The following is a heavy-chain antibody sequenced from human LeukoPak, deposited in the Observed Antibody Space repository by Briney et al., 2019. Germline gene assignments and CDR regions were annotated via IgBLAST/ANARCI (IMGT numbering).Heavy chain of an antibody. CDR1: GFTFSSYE. D-gene: IGHD3-10*02. CDR2: ISSSGSTI. J-gene: IGHJ6*04. Sequence: PGGSLRLSCAASGFTFSSYEMNWVRQAPGKGLEWVSYISSSGSTIYYADSVKGLFTISRDNAKNSLHLQMNSLRAEDTAVYYCAELGITMVGGVWGKGTTVTISS. V-gene: IGHV3-48*03. CDR3: AELGITMVGGV.